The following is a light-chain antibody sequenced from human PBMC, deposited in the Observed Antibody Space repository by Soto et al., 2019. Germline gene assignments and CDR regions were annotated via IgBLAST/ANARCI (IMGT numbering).Light chain of an antibody. CDR1: QGVSNC. V-gene: IGKV1-9*01. CDR3: HQAYSKPYT. Sequence: DIQLTQSPPFLSAFVGDRVTIACRASQGVSNCLAWYQQKPGKAPKLLIYAAYTLQSGVPSRFSGSGSGTEFTLTISSLPSEDFATYYCHQAYSKPYTFGPGTKVDI. CDR2: AAY. J-gene: IGKJ3*01.